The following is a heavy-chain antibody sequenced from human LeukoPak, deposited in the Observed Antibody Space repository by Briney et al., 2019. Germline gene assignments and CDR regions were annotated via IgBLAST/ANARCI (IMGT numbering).Heavy chain of an antibody. CDR1: GFTFSSYW. D-gene: IGHD2-15*01. Sequence: GGSLRLSCAASGFTFSSYWMHWVRQAPGKGLVWVSRINSDGSSTSYADSVKGRFTISRDNVKNTLYLQMNSLRAEDTAVYYCARALYCSGGSCYYNFDYWGQGTLVTVSS. CDR3: ARALYCSGGSCYYNFDY. V-gene: IGHV3-74*01. CDR2: INSDGSST. J-gene: IGHJ4*02.